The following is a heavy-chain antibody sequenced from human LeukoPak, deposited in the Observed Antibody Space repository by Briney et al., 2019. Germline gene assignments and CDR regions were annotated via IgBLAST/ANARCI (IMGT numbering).Heavy chain of an antibody. J-gene: IGHJ6*02. CDR2: INPNSGGT. Sequence: ASVKVSCKASGYTFTGYYMHWVRQAPGQGLEWMGWINPNSGGTNYAQKFQGRVTMTRDTSISTAYMELSRLRSDDTAVYYCARDEWLRLSVALDYYYYYGMDVWGQGTTVTVSS. D-gene: IGHD5-12*01. CDR3: ARDEWLRLSVALDYYYYYGMDV. V-gene: IGHV1-2*02. CDR1: GYTFTGYY.